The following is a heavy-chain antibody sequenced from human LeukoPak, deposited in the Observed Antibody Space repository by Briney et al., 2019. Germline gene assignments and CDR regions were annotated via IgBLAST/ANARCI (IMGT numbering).Heavy chain of an antibody. J-gene: IGHJ4*02. Sequence: PGGSLRLSCAASGFTFSSYAMSWVHQAPGKGLEWVSAISGSGGSTYYADSVKGRFTISRDNSKNTLYLQMNSLRAEDTAVYYCAKDGEYSSSWEYYFDYWGQGTLVTVSS. V-gene: IGHV3-23*01. CDR2: ISGSGGST. CDR3: AKDGEYSSSWEYYFDY. CDR1: GFTFSSYA. D-gene: IGHD6-13*01.